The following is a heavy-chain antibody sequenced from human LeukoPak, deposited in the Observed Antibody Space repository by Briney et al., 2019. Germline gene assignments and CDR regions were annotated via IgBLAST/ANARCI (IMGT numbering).Heavy chain of an antibody. D-gene: IGHD6-19*01. Sequence: SETLSLTCAAYGGSFSGYYWSWIRQPPGKGREWIGEINHSGSTNYNPSLKSRVTISVDTSKNQFSLKLSSVTAADTAVYYCARGLAVAGLDYWGQGTLVTVSS. V-gene: IGHV4-34*01. CDR1: GGSFSGYY. CDR3: ARGLAVAGLDY. J-gene: IGHJ4*02. CDR2: INHSGST.